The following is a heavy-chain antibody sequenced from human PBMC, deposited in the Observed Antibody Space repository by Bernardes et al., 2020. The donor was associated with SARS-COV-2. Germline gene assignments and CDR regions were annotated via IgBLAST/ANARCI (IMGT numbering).Heavy chain of an antibody. D-gene: IGHD2-2*01. CDR3: ARELEDCSSTSCYLYYYYYYGMDV. V-gene: IGHV3-7*03. CDR2: IKQDGSEK. J-gene: IGHJ6*02. CDR1: GFTFSSYW. Sequence: GGSLRLSCAASGFTFSSYWMSWVRQAPGKGLEWVANIKQDGSEKYYVDSVKGRFTISRDNAKNSLYLQMNSLRAEDTAVYYCARELEDCSSTSCYLYYYYYYGMDVWGQGTTVTVSS.